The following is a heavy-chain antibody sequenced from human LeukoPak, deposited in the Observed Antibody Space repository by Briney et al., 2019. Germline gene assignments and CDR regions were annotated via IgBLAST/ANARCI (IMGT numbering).Heavy chain of an antibody. V-gene: IGHV3-21*01. D-gene: IGHD3-3*01. Sequence: AGGSLRLSCAASGFTFSSYNMKWVRQAPGKGLEWVSYISSRSSYIFYADSVKGRFTISRDNAKKSLYLQMNSLRAEDTAVYYCASGVNYFDYWGQGTLVTVYS. CDR2: ISSRSSYI. CDR1: GFTFSSYN. J-gene: IGHJ4*02. CDR3: ASGVNYFDY.